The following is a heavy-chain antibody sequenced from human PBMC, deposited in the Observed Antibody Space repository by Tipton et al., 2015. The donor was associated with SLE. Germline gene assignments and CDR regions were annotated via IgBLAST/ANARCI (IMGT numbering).Heavy chain of an antibody. CDR1: GGSFGGYY. Sequence: TLSLTCSIYGGSFGGYYWSWIRQPPGKGLEWIGEINHGGSTNYNPSLKSRVTISVDTSKNQFSLKLSSVTAADTAVYYCAQAHLWGSYRYASDIWGQGTMVTLSS. V-gene: IGHV4-34*01. CDR2: INHGGST. D-gene: IGHD3-16*02. J-gene: IGHJ3*02. CDR3: AQAHLWGSYRYASDI.